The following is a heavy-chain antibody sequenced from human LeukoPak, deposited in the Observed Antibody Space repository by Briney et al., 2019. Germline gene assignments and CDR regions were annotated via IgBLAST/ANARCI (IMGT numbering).Heavy chain of an antibody. CDR1: GYTFTSYD. D-gene: IGHD2-15*01. J-gene: IGHJ6*03. V-gene: IGHV1-8*01. Sequence: ASVKVSCKASGYTFTSYDINWVRQATGQGLEWMGWMNPNSGNTGYAQKFQGRVTMTRNTSISTAYMELSSLRSEDTAVYYCARGFSYCSGGSCYYYYYYMDVWGKRTTVTVSS. CDR2: MNPNSGNT. CDR3: ARGFSYCSGGSCYYYYYYMDV.